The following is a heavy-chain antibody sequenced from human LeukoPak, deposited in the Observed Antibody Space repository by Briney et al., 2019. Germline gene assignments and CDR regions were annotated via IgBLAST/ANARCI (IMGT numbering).Heavy chain of an antibody. D-gene: IGHD7-27*01. V-gene: IGHV1-2*02. Sequence: ASVKVSCKASGYTFTGYYMHWVRQAPGQGLEWMGWINPNSGGTNYAQKFQGRVTMTRDTSITTAYMELSRLRSGDTAVYYCAREGTGELEDDFDYWGQGTLVIVSS. CDR3: AREGTGELEDDFDY. J-gene: IGHJ4*02. CDR1: GYTFTGYY. CDR2: INPNSGGT.